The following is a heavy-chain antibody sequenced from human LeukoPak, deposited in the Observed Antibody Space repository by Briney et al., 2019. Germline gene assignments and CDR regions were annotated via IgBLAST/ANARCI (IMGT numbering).Heavy chain of an antibody. V-gene: IGHV4-31*03. CDR1: GGSISSGGYY. CDR2: IYYSGST. J-gene: IGHJ5*02. Sequence: SQTLSLTCTVSGGSISSGGYYWSWLRQHPGKGLEWIGYIYYSGSTYYNPSLKSRVTISVDTSKNQFSLKLSSVTAANTAVYYCASGGYYRRAFDPWGQGTLVTVSS. D-gene: IGHD3-22*01. CDR3: ASGGYYRRAFDP.